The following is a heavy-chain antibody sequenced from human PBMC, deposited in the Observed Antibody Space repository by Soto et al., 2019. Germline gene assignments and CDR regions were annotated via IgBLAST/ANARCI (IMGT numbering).Heavy chain of an antibody. Sequence: QVQLQESGPGLVTPSQTLSLTCTVSDGSISSGGYYWSWIRQHPGQGMEWIGYIYYSGSTHYNPSPKSRVTISVDTSKSQLSLKLGAVTAADTAVYYCGRDAAVTHYYYGMDVWGKGTTVTVSS. CDR2: IYYSGST. V-gene: IGHV4-31*03. CDR1: DGSISSGGYY. D-gene: IGHD4-17*01. CDR3: GRDAAVTHYYYGMDV. J-gene: IGHJ6*04.